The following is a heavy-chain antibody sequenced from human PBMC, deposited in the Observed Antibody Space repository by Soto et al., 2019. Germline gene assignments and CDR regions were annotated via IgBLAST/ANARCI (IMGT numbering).Heavy chain of an antibody. V-gene: IGHV3-30-3*01. CDR3: ARDRGPTVNYQYYFDY. D-gene: IGHD1-7*01. CDR2: ISYDGSNK. CDR1: GFTFSSYA. Sequence: GSLRLSCAASGFTFSSYAMHWVRQAPGKGLEWVAVISYDGSNKYYADSVKGRFTISRDNSKNTLYLQMNSLRAEDTVVYYCARDRGPTVNYQYYFDYWGQGTLVTVSS. J-gene: IGHJ4*02.